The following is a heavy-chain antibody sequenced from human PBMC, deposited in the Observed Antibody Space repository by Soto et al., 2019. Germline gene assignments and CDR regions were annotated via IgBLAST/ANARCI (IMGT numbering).Heavy chain of an antibody. J-gene: IGHJ5*02. V-gene: IGHV3-23*01. CDR3: AKPTTRGHRVWFDP. Sequence: GGSLRLSCAASGFTFSSYAMSWVRQAPGKGLEWVSAISGSGGSTYYADSVKGRFTIPRDNSKNTLYLQMNSLRAEDTAVYYCAKPTTRGHRVWFDPWGQGTLVTVSS. CDR2: ISGSGGST. CDR1: GFTFSSYA. D-gene: IGHD4-4*01.